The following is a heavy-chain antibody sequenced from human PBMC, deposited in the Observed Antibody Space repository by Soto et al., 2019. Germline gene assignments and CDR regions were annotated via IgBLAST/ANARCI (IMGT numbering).Heavy chain of an antibody. J-gene: IGHJ5*02. D-gene: IGHD5-12*01. CDR3: EREFAHRNSGAGWFDL. V-gene: IGHV1-18*04. CDR2: ISAYNGNT. CDR1: GYTFTIYG. Sequence: VASVKVSCTASGYTFTIYGISWLRQAPGQGLEWMGWISAYNGNTNYAQKLQGRVTMTTDTSTSTAYMELRSLRSDDTAGYYCEREFAHRNSGAGWFDLWGQGIRVTVSS.